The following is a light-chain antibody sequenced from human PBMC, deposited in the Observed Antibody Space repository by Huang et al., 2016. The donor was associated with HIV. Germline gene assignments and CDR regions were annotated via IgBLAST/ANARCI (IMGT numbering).Light chain of an antibody. CDR1: QGISNY. V-gene: IGKV1-27*01. J-gene: IGKJ3*01. Sequence: DIQMTQSPSSLSASVGDRVTITCRASQGISNYLAWYQQKPGKVPRLLIYAASTLQSGVPSRFSCSGSGTHFTLTISSLQPEDVGTYYCQKYNSAPLTFGPGTKVDIK. CDR3: QKYNSAPLT. CDR2: AAS.